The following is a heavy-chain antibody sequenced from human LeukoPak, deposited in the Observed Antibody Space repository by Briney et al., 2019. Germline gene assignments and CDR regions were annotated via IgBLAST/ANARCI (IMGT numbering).Heavy chain of an antibody. D-gene: IGHD6-19*01. Sequence: ASVKVSCKASGYTFTGYYMHWVRQAPGQGLEWMGWINPNSGGTNYAQKFQGRVTMTRDTSISTAYMELSRLRSDDTAVYYCARNYVRYSSGWYGAFDCWGQGTLVTVSS. CDR1: GYTFTGYY. V-gene: IGHV1-2*02. CDR2: INPNSGGT. CDR3: ARNYVRYSSGWYGAFDC. J-gene: IGHJ4*02.